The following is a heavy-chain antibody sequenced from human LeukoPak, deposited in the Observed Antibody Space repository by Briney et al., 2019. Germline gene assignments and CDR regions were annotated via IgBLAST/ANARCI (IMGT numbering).Heavy chain of an antibody. CDR1: GGSLSNYY. CDR2: IYYSGNT. D-gene: IGHD4-17*01. V-gene: IGHV4-59*01. CDR3: ARDYGDYANWFDP. Sequence: PSETLSLTCTVSGGSLSNYYWIWIRQPPGKGLEWIGYIYYSGNTNYTPSLKSRVTTSVDTSKNQFSLKINSVTAADTAVYYCARDYGDYANWFDPWGPGTLVTVSS. J-gene: IGHJ5*02.